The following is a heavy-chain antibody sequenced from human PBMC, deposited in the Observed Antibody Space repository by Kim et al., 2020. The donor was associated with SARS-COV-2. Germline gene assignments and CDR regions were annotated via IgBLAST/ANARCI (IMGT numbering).Heavy chain of an antibody. V-gene: IGHV3-49*04. D-gene: IGHD2-15*01. CDR2: IRSKAYGGTT. CDR1: GFTFGDYA. Sequence: GGSLRLSCTASGFTFGDYAMSWVRQAPGKGLEWVGFIRSKAYGGTTEYAASVKGRFTISRDDSKSIAYLQMNSLKTEDTAVYYCTRDENGVVVVAAADAFDSWGQGTMVTVSS. J-gene: IGHJ3*02. CDR3: TRDENGVVVVAAADAFDS.